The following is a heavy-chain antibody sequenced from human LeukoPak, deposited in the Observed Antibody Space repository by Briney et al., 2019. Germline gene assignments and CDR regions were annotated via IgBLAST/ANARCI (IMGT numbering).Heavy chain of an antibody. CDR2: IYHSGST. D-gene: IGHD3-10*01. CDR1: GYSICSGYY. J-gene: IGHJ6*03. CDR3: ARRRGGYYYYYYMDV. Sequence: PSETLSLTXAVSGYSICSGYYWGWIRQPPGKGLEWIGSIYHSGSTYYNPSLKSRVTISVDTSKNQFSPKLSSVTAADTAVYYCARRRGGYYYYYYMDVWGKGTTVTVSS. V-gene: IGHV4-38-2*01.